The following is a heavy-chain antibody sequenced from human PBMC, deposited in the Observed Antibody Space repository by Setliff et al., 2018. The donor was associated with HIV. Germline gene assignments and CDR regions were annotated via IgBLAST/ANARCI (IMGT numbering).Heavy chain of an antibody. CDR3: ARVPGNGWYRGAFDF. CDR2: IIPMFDAP. J-gene: IGHJ3*01. Sequence: SVKVSCKTSGGTFSSYAISWVRQAPGQGLEWMGGIIPMFDAPNYAQEFQGRVTVTRDTSASISYMELTSLRSEDVAVYFCARVPGNGWYRGAFDFWGQGTMVTVSS. CDR1: GGTFSSYA. D-gene: IGHD6-19*01. V-gene: IGHV1-69*05.